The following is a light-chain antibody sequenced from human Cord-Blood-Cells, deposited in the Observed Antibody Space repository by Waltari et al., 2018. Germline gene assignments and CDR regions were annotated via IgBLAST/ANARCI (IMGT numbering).Light chain of an antibody. Sequence: QSALTQPRSVSGSPGQSVTIYCTGTSSDVGGYHYVSWYQQHPGKAPKLMIYDVIKRPSGFPDRFSGSKSGNTASRTSSGLQAEDKADYYCCSYAGSYTFVFGTGTKVTVL. CDR3: CSYAGSYTFV. V-gene: IGLV2-11*01. CDR2: DVI. J-gene: IGLJ1*01. CDR1: SSDVGGYHY.